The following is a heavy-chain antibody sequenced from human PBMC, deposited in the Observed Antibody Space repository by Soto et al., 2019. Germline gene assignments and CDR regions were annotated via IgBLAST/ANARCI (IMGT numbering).Heavy chain of an antibody. CDR1: GFTFSDYY. J-gene: IGHJ4*02. D-gene: IGHD2-21*02. Sequence: GGSLRLSCAASGFTFSDYYMSWIRQAPGKGLEWVSYISSSSSYTNYADSVKGRFTISRDNTKNSLYLQMNSLRAEDTAVYYCARGFSRDPYCGGDCYIRGGKPTPFDYWGQGTLVTVSS. V-gene: IGHV3-11*06. CDR3: ARGFSRDPYCGGDCYIRGGKPTPFDY. CDR2: ISSSSSYT.